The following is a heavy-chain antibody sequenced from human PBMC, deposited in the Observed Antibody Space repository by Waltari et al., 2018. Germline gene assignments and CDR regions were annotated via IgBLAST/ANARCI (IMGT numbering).Heavy chain of an antibody. Sequence: EVQLFAHGGGLVQPGGSLRLSCAVSEFDFSSYAMGWVRQAPVKWLEWGATICAHADTTNYIDSVKGRFTISIDNSKKTLYLQMDSLRLEETALYDCVSFLTAFSVRVNYLGQGSLVSASS. CDR1: EFDFSSYA. D-gene: IGHD2-21*02. CDR3: VSFLTAFSVRVNY. J-gene: IGHJ4*02. CDR2: ICAHADTT. V-gene: IGHV3-23*01.